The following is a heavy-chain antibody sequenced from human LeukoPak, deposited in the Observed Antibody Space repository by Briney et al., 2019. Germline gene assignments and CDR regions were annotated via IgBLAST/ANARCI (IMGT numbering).Heavy chain of an antibody. CDR2: IYYSGST. V-gene: IGHV4-59*01. J-gene: IGHJ3*02. CDR1: GGSISSYY. Sequence: RTSETLSLTCTVSGGSISSYYWSWIRQPPGKGLEWIGYIYYSGSTNYNPSLKSRVTISVDTSKNQFSLKLSSVTAADTAVYYCARGRLRWRYDAFDIWGQGTMVTVSS. D-gene: IGHD4-23*01. CDR3: ARGRLRWRYDAFDI.